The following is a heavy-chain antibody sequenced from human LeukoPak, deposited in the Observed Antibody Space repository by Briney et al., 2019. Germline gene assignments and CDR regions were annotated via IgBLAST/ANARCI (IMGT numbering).Heavy chain of an antibody. Sequence: SETLSLTCTVSGGSISSYYWSWIRQPPGKGLEWIGYIYYSGSTNYNPSLKSRVTISVDTSKNQFSLKLSSVTAADTVVYYCARLDWGPNWNGAFDYWGQGTLVTVSS. CDR1: GGSISSYY. D-gene: IGHD1-20*01. J-gene: IGHJ4*02. CDR2: IYYSGST. CDR3: ARLDWGPNWNGAFDY. V-gene: IGHV4-59*01.